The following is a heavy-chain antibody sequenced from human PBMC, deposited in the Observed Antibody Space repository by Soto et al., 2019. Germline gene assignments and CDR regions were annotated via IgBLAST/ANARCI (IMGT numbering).Heavy chain of an antibody. CDR1: GFTFSSYG. CDR2: INSDGSST. CDR3: ARVPPGIAAPLNY. J-gene: IGHJ4*02. D-gene: IGHD6-13*01. V-gene: IGHV3-74*01. Sequence: GSLRLSCAASGFTFSSYGMHWVRQAPGKGLVWVSRINSDGSSTSYADSVKGRFTISRDNAKNTLYLQMNSLRAEDTAVYYCARVPPGIAAPLNYWGQGTLVTVSS.